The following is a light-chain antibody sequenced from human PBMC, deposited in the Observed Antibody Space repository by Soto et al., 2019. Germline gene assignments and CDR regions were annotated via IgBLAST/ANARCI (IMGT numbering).Light chain of an antibody. CDR1: SSNIGTNY. CDR3: AGWDDSLHGLL. V-gene: IGLV1-47*01. CDR2: RNN. J-gene: IGLJ1*01. Sequence: QSALTQPPSASGTPGQRVTISCSGGSSNIGTNYVYWYQQLPGTAPKLLIYRNNLRPLGVPDRFSASKSGTSASLAISGLRSEDEADYFCAGWDDSLHGLLFGAGTKVTVL.